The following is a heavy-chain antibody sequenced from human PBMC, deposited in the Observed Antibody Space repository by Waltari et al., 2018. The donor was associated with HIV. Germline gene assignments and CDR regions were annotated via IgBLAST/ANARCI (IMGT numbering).Heavy chain of an antibody. D-gene: IGHD3-22*01. CDR1: GFTFSNFA. Sequence: QVQLVESGGGVVQPGRSLRLSCAASGFTFSNFAMHWVRQAPGKGLEWVAVIWHDGDNKYYADSVKGRFTISRDNSKNTLYLQMNSLRVEDTAVYYCARGGYYYDISGYYHYWGQGTLVTVSS. J-gene: IGHJ4*02. CDR3: ARGGYYYDISGYYHY. V-gene: IGHV3-33*01. CDR2: IWHDGDNK.